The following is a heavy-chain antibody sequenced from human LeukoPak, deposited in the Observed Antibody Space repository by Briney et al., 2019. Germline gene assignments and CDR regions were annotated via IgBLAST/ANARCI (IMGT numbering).Heavy chain of an antibody. CDR2: INHSGST. Sequence: SETLSLTCTVSGGSISSYYWSWIRQPPGKGLEWIGEINHSGSTNYNPSLKSRVTISVDTSKNQFSLKLSSVTAADTAVYYCARREYQLLTWGQGTTVTVSS. CDR1: GGSISSYY. D-gene: IGHD2-2*01. CDR3: ARREYQLLT. V-gene: IGHV4-34*01. J-gene: IGHJ6*02.